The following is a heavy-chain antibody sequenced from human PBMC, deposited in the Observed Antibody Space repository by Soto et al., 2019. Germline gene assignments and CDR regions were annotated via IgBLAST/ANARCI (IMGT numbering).Heavy chain of an antibody. D-gene: IGHD2-15*01. J-gene: IGHJ5*02. CDR3: ARLGYCSGGSCYPEYNWIHP. Sequence: WTWIRQLPGKGLEWIGYMYYSGSTNYNPSLKSRVTISVDTSKNQFSMKLSSVTAADTAVYYCARLGYCSGGSCYPEYNWIHPRGQRTQDTVSS. CDR2: MYYSGST. V-gene: IGHV4-59*01.